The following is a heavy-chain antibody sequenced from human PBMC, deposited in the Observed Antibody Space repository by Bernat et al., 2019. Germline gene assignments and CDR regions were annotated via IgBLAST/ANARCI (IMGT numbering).Heavy chain of an antibody. CDR1: GFTFSTYA. Sequence: EVQLLESGGGLVQPGGSLRLSCAASGFTFSTYAMSWVRQAPGKGLEWVSAFVGSGGSTYYADSVKGRFTISRDNSKNMLYLQMNSLRAEDTAVYYCARGYGAVAGKTGDHWGQGTLVTVSS. V-gene: IGHV3-23*01. CDR2: FVGSGGST. D-gene: IGHD6-19*01. J-gene: IGHJ4*02. CDR3: ARGYGAVAGKTGDH.